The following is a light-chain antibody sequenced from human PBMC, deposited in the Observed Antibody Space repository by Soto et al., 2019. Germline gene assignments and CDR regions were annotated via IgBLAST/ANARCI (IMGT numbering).Light chain of an antibody. CDR1: QTVERW. Sequence: DIQMTQSPSTLSASVGDRVTITCRASQTVERWLAWYQQKPGKAPNLVISDVSSLERGVPSRFSGCGSWTELPLIISGLQPDDLSTNYCQQYKDFGWTLGQGTKV. V-gene: IGKV1-5*01. J-gene: IGKJ1*01. CDR2: DVS. CDR3: QQYKDFGWT.